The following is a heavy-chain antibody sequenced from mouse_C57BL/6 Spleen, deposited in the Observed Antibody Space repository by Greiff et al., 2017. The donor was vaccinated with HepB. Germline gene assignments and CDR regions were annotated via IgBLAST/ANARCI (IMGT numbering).Heavy chain of an antibody. V-gene: IGHV1-55*01. J-gene: IGHJ1*03. Sequence: VQLQQSGAELVKPGASVKMSCKASGYTFTSYWITWVKQRPGQGLEWIGDIYPGSGSTNYNEKFKSKATLTVDTSSSTAYMQLSSLTSEDSAVYYCARTGGSSYYWYFDVWGTGTTVTVSS. CDR2: IYPGSGST. CDR3: ARTGGSSYYWYFDV. CDR1: GYTFTSYW. D-gene: IGHD1-1*01.